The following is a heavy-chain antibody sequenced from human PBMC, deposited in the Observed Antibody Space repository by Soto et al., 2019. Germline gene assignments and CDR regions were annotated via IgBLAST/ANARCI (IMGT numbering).Heavy chain of an antibody. J-gene: IGHJ6*02. V-gene: IGHV3-73*01. CDR2: IRSKANSYAT. CDR1: GFTFSGSA. CDR3: TRKGDAVSNYYYYGMDV. Sequence: PGGSLRLSCAASGFTFSGSAMHWVRQASGKGLEWVGHIRSKANSYATAYAASVKGRFTISRDDSKNTAYLQMNSLNTEDTAVYYCTRKGDAVSNYYYYGMDVWGQGTTVTVSS.